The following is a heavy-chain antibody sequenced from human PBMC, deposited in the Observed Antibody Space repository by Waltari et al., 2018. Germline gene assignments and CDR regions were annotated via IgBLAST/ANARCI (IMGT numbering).Heavy chain of an antibody. D-gene: IGHD3-22*01. Sequence: EVQLVESGGGLVQPGGSLRLSCEVSGFTFSNYWMHWVRQVPGKGLVWVSRIKDEGTGTIYADSVQRRFTISRDNGKNTLYLQMKSLRGEDTAVYFCGRGYNDRRLDYWGQGTLVTVSS. CDR1: GFTFSNYW. V-gene: IGHV3-74*01. J-gene: IGHJ4*02. CDR3: GRGYNDRRLDY. CDR2: IKDEGTGT.